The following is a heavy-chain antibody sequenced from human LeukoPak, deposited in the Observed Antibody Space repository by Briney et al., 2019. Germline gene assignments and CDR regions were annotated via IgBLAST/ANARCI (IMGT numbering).Heavy chain of an antibody. CDR3: AKSDPPLPY. J-gene: IGHJ4*02. Sequence: GGSLSLSCAASGLNFCNERMQCVRQSPGKGLFWVLYIGSDGSGATDADSVKGRFTISRDNAKSTLYLHMNSLRAEDTGVYFCAKSDPPLPYWGQGTQVTVSS. CDR2: IGSDGSGA. CDR1: GLNFCNER. V-gene: IGHV3-74*01.